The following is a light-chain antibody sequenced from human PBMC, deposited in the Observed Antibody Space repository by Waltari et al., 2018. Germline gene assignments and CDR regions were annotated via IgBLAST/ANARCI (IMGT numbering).Light chain of an antibody. CDR1: QDIGHY. J-gene: IGKJ1*01. CDR3: QHHVRLPAT. CDR2: ATS. V-gene: IGKV3-20*01. Sequence: IVLPQSPGTLSLSPGGRATLSCRASQDIGHYLAWYQQKPGQAPRLLIYATSTRAAGIPDRFSGSGSGADFSLTITRLEPEDFAVYYCQHHVRLPATFGQGTKV.